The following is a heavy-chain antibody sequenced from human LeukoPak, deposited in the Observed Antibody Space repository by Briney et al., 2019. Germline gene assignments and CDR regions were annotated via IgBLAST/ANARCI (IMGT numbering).Heavy chain of an antibody. CDR2: ISAYNGNT. J-gene: IGHJ4*02. CDR3: ARDGRFLEWYLPDY. Sequence: EASVKVSCKASGYTFTSYGISWVRQAPGQGLEWVGWISAYNGNTNYAQKLQGRVTMTTDTSTSTAYMELRSLRSDNTAVYYCARDGRFLEWYLPDYWGQGTLVTVSS. D-gene: IGHD3-3*01. CDR1: GYTFTSYG. V-gene: IGHV1-18*01.